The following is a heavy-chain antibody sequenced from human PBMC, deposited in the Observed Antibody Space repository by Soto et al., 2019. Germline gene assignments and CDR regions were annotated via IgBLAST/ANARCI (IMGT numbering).Heavy chain of an antibody. CDR3: ARVRDIFCSGGSCYRAFDI. D-gene: IGHD2-15*01. CDR2: ISSSSSYI. J-gene: IGHJ3*02. Sequence: GGSLRLSCAASGFTFSSYSMNWVRQAQGKGLEWVSSISSSSSYIYYADSVKGRFTISRDNAKNSLYLQMNSLRAEDTAVYYCARVRDIFCSGGSCYRAFDIWGQGTMVTVSS. V-gene: IGHV3-21*01. CDR1: GFTFSSYS.